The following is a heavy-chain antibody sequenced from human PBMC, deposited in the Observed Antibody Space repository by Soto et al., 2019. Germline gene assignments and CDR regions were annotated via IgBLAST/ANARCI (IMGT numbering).Heavy chain of an antibody. CDR3: AAERGYL. V-gene: IGHV1-58*01. CDR1: GFTFTSSA. CDR2: IVVGNGDT. Sequence: QMQPVQSGPEVKKPGTSVKVSCKASGFTFTSSAVQWVRQARGQGLEWMGWIVVGNGDTKYAQKFQQRVTFTRDISTSTAYMEVSSLRSEDTAVYYCAAERGYLWGQGTLVTVSS. D-gene: IGHD3-10*01. J-gene: IGHJ5*02.